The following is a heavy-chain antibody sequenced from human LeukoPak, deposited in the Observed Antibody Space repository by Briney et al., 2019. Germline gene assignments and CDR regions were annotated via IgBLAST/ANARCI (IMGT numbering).Heavy chain of an antibody. CDR1: GASISSYY. CDR3: ARDEGFSY. V-gene: IGHV4-59*01. Sequence: SETLSLTCTVSGASISSYYWSWIRQPPGKGLEWIGYIYYSGSTNYNPSLKSRVTISVDTSKNQFSLKLSSVTAADTAVYYCARDEGFSYWGQGTLVTVSS. J-gene: IGHJ4*02. D-gene: IGHD3-10*01. CDR2: IYYSGST.